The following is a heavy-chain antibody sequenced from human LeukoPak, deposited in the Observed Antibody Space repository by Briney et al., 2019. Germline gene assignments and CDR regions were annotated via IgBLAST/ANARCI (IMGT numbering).Heavy chain of an antibody. CDR2: ISYDGSNK. D-gene: IGHD2-2*01. V-gene: IGHV3-30*18. CDR3: AKKLGTIEYFQH. Sequence: GALRLSCAASGFTFSSYGMHWVRQAPGKGLEWVAVISYDGSNKYYADSVKGRFTISRDNSKNTLYLQMNSLRAEDTAVYYCAKKLGTIEYFQHWGQGTLVTVSS. J-gene: IGHJ1*01. CDR1: GFTFSSYG.